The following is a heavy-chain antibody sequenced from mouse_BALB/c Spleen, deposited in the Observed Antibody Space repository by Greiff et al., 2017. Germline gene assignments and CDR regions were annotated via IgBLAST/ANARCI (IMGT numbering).Heavy chain of an antibody. V-gene: IGHV3-6*02. Sequence: DVKLVESGPGLVKPSQSLSLTCSVTGYSITSGYYWNWIRQFPGNKLEWMGYISYDGSNNYNPSLKNRISITRDTSKNQFFLKLNSVTTEDTATYYCASDGYYPAWFAYWGQGTLVTVSA. J-gene: IGHJ3*01. CDR2: ISYDGSN. D-gene: IGHD2-3*01. CDR1: GYSITSGYY. CDR3: ASDGYYPAWFAY.